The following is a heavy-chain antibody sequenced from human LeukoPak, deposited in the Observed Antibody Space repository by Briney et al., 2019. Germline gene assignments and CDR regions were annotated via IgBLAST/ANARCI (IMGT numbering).Heavy chain of an antibody. CDR3: AKDTNYYGSGSLDY. D-gene: IGHD3-10*01. CDR1: EFTFSSYA. V-gene: IGHV3-23*01. CDR2: ISGSGGST. Sequence: GGSLRLSCAASEFTFSSYAMSWVRQAPGKGLEWVSAISGSGGSTYYADSVKGRFTISRDNSKNTLYLQMNSLRAEDTAVYYCAKDTNYYGSGSLDYWGQGTLVAVSS. J-gene: IGHJ4*02.